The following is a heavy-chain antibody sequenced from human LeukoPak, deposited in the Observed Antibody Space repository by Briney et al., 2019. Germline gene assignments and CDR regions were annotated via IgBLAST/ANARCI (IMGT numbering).Heavy chain of an antibody. Sequence: GGSLRLSCAASRFSFSSYAMHWVRQAPGKGLEWVAVIWYDGSNKYYADSVKGRFTISRDNSKSTLYLQMNSLRAEDTAVYYCARDPSDNWNDIGWFDPWGQGTLVTVSS. CDR2: IWYDGSNK. CDR1: RFSFSSYA. D-gene: IGHD1-1*01. CDR3: ARDPSDNWNDIGWFDP. J-gene: IGHJ5*02. V-gene: IGHV3-33*01.